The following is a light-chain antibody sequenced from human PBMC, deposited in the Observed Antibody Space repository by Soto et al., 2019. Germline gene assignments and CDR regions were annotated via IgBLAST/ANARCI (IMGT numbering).Light chain of an antibody. V-gene: IGKV1-5*01. CDR3: QQYYSYSSST. Sequence: DIQMTQSPSTLSAYVGDRVTITCRASQSISNWLAWYQQKPGKAPKLLIYDASSLERGVPSRFSGSGSETVFTLTTSSRQPYDFATYYCQQYYSYSSSTFGQGTKVDSK. J-gene: IGKJ1*01. CDR1: QSISNW. CDR2: DAS.